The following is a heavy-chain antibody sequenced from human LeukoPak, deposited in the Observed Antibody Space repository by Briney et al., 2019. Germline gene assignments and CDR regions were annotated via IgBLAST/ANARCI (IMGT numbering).Heavy chain of an antibody. D-gene: IGHD5-18*01. CDR3: ARAGYSYGYEVDY. Sequence: GGSLRLSCAASGFSFSFYSMNWVRQAPGKGLEWVSSISSSSYIYYADSVKGRFTISRDNAKNSLYLQMNSLRAEDTAVYYCARAGYSYGYEVDYWGQGTLVTVSS. CDR2: ISSSSYI. V-gene: IGHV3-21*01. CDR1: GFSFSFYS. J-gene: IGHJ4*02.